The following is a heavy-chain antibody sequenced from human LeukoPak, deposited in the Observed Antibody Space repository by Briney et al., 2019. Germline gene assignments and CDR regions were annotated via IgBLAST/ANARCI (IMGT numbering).Heavy chain of an antibody. CDR2: FDPEDGET. D-gene: IGHD6-6*01. V-gene: IGHV1-24*01. Sequence: ASVKVSCKVSGYTLTELSMNWVRQAPGKGLEWMGGFDPEDGETIYAQKFQGRVTMTEDTSTDTAYMELSSLRSEDTAVYYCATDTYSSSSATDWGQGTLVTVSS. J-gene: IGHJ1*01. CDR3: ATDTYSSSSATD. CDR1: GYTLTELS.